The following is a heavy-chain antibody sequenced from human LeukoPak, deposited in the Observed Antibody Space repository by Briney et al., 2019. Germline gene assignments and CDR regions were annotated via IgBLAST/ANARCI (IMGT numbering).Heavy chain of an antibody. D-gene: IGHD5-24*01. Sequence: GGSLRLPCAASGFTFSSYSMNWVRQAPGKGLEWVSYISSSSSTIYYADSVKGRFTISRDNAKNSLYLQMNSLRAEDTAVYYCAREGRDGYNGFDYWGQGTLVTVSS. V-gene: IGHV3-48*01. CDR3: AREGRDGYNGFDY. CDR1: GFTFSSYS. CDR2: ISSSSSTI. J-gene: IGHJ4*02.